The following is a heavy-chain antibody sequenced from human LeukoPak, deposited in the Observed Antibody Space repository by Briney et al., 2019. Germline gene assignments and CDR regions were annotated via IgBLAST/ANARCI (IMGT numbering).Heavy chain of an antibody. CDR2: ISGSGGRT. Sequence: GGSLRLSCAASGFTFSSYAMSWVRQAPGKGLEWVSAISGSGGRTYHADSVKGRFTISRDNSKNTPYLQMNSLRAEDTAVYYCATMIVVVITRDNYWGQGTLVTVSS. D-gene: IGHD3-22*01. J-gene: IGHJ4*02. V-gene: IGHV3-23*01. CDR3: ATMIVVVITRDNY. CDR1: GFTFSSYA.